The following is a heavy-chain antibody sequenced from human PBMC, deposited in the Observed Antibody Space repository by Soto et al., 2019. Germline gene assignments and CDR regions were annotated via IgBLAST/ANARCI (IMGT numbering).Heavy chain of an antibody. J-gene: IGHJ4*02. CDR2: ISGSGGST. CDR1: GFTFSSYA. D-gene: IGHD2-2*01. Sequence: HPGGSLRLSCAASGFTFSSYAMSWVRQAPGTGLEWVSAISGSGGSTYYADSVKGRFTISRDNSKNTLYLQMNSLRAEDTAVYYCANDASDLVVVPAAPRDWGQGTLVTVSS. CDR3: ANDASDLVVVPAAPRD. V-gene: IGHV3-23*01.